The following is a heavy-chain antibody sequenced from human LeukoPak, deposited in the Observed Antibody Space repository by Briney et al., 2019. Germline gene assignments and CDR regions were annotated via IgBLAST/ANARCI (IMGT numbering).Heavy chain of an antibody. CDR2: ISGSGGDT. V-gene: IGHV3-23*01. J-gene: IGHJ6*02. Sequence: GGSLRLSCAASGFTFSNFLMTWVRQAPGKGPEWVSAISGSGGDTYYADSVTGRFTISRDFSKSTLYLQMNSLRAEDTAVYYCAKDAGVDIVVAPAHGMDVWGQGTTVTVSS. D-gene: IGHD2-15*01. CDR3: AKDAGVDIVVAPAHGMDV. CDR1: GFTFSNFL.